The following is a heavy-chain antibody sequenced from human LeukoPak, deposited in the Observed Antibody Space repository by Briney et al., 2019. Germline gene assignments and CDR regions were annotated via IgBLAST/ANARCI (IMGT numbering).Heavy chain of an antibody. CDR1: GFTFSGLW. CDR3: AKPPERMSSSWYGYFDY. V-gene: IGHV3-74*01. J-gene: IGHJ4*02. D-gene: IGHD6-13*01. Sequence: GGSLRLSCAASGFTFSGLWMHWVRQAPGKGLVWVSCISFDGSDATYADSVKGRFTISRDNAKNTLYLQMNSLRAEDTAVYYCAKPPERMSSSWYGYFDYWGQGTLVTVSS. CDR2: ISFDGSDA.